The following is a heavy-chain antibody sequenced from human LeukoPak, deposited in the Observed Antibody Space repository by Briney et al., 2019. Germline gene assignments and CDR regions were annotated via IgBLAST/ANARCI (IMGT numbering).Heavy chain of an antibody. CDR2: IYSGGGT. D-gene: IGHD3-10*01. CDR1: GFTVSSDY. CDR3: ARARGGTSLDY. V-gene: IGHV3-53*05. J-gene: IGHJ4*02. Sequence: GGSLRLSCAASGFTVSSDYMSWVRQAPGKGPEWVSTIYSGGGTYYADSVKVRFTISRDNSKNTFYLQMNSLRPEDTAVYYCARARGGTSLDYWGQGTLVTVSS.